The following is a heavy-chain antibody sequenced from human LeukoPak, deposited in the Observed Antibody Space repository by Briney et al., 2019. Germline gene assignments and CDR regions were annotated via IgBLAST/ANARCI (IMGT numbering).Heavy chain of an antibody. D-gene: IGHD2/OR15-2a*01. CDR3: ATSTTALRYFHH. J-gene: IGHJ1*01. CDR2: IKSITDGGTS. Sequence: GGSLRLSCAASGFPFSNAYMSWVRQAPGKGLEWVGRIKSITDGGTSDYAAPVKGRFTISRDDSDNTLFLQMNSLKTEDTAVYYCATSTTALRYFHHWGQGTLVTVSS. V-gene: IGHV3-15*01. CDR1: GFPFSNAY.